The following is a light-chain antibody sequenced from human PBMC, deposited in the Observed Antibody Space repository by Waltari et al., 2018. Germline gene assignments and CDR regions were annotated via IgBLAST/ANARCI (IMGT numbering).Light chain of an antibody. J-gene: IGLJ3*02. CDR2: KND. CDR3: AAWDDRLYTVM. CDR1: ATNIGVNF. V-gene: IGLV1-47*01. Sequence: QSVLTQPPSASGTPGQRVTISCSGGATNIGVNFVYWYRQLPGTAPKLLLYKNDQRPSGVPGRISGSKSGTSASLVISGLRSEDEADYYCAAWDDRLYTVMFGGGTKLTVL.